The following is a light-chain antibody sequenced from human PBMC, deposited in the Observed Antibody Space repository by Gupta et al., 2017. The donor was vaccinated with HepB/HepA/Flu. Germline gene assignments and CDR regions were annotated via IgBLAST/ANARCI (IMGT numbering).Light chain of an antibody. CDR2: ETS. CDR3: QQRGNCPFT. CDR1: QSVSSD. V-gene: IGKV3-11*01. J-gene: IGKJ3*01. Sequence: DIVLTQSPATLSSTPGDRATLSCRASQSVSSDLAWYQQKPGQAPSLIIYETSNRATGIPARFSGSGSGTDFTLTITSLESEDFAFYYCQQRGNCPFTFGHGTKVDIK.